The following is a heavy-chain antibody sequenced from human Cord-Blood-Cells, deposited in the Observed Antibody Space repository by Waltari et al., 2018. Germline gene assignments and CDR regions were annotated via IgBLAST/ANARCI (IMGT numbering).Heavy chain of an antibody. CDR2: ISGSGGST. D-gene: IGHD1-26*01. V-gene: IGHV3-23*04. J-gene: IGHJ5*02. CDR1: GFTFSSYA. Sequence: EVQLVESGGGLVQPGGSLRLSCAASGFTFSSYAMSWARQAPGKGLDGVSAISGSGGSTYYADAVKGRFTISRDNSKNTLYLQMNSLRAEDTAVYYCAKEERSTNWFDPWGQGTLVTVSS. CDR3: AKEERSTNWFDP.